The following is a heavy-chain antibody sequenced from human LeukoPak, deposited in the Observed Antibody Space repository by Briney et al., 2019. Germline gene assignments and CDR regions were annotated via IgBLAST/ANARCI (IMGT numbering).Heavy chain of an antibody. Sequence: GASVKVSCKASGYTFTNYTINWVRQATGQGLEWMGWMNPNSGNTGYAQKFQGRVTMTRNTSISTAYMELSSLRSEDTAVYYCARRFTLRYFDWSFDPWGQGTLVTVSS. CDR1: GYTFTNYT. V-gene: IGHV1-8*02. CDR2: MNPNSGNT. J-gene: IGHJ5*02. D-gene: IGHD3-9*01. CDR3: ARRFTLRYFDWSFDP.